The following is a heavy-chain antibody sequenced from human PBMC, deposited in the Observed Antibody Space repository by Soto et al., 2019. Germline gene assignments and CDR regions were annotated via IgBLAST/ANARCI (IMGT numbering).Heavy chain of an antibody. D-gene: IGHD3-22*01. V-gene: IGHV1-69*01. CDR2: IIPIFGTA. J-gene: IGHJ6*02. CDR3: ARSAYYYGSSGYYLSHYGMDV. CDR1: GGTFSSYA. Sequence: QVQLVQSGAEVKKPGSSVKVSCKASGGTFSSYAISWVRQAPGQGLEWMGGIIPIFGTANYAQKFQGRVTITADESTSTAYMELSSLRSEDTAVYYCARSAYYYGSSGYYLSHYGMDVWGQGTTVTVSS.